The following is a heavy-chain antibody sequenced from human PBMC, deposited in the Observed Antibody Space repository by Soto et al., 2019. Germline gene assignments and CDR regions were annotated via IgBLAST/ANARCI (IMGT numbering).Heavy chain of an antibody. V-gene: IGHV1-69*01. J-gene: IGHJ6*02. D-gene: IGHD6-13*01. CDR1: GGTFSSYA. CDR3: ARDRGIAAAGYYYYGMEV. Sequence: QVQLVQSGAEVKKPGSSVKVSCKASGGTFSSYAISWVRQAPGQGLEWMGGIIPIFGTANYAQKFQGRVTITADESTSTAYMELSSLRSEDTAVYYCARDRGIAAAGYYYYGMEVWGQGTTVTVSS. CDR2: IIPIFGTA.